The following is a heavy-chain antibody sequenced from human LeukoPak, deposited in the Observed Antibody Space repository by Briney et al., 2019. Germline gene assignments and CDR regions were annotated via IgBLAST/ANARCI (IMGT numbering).Heavy chain of an antibody. CDR1: GFTFSSYA. V-gene: IGHV3-23*01. J-gene: IGHJ4*02. D-gene: IGHD3-10*01. CDR3: AKDSGTGAYYYGSGAIDY. CDR2: ISGSGGST. Sequence: GGSLRLSCAASGFTFSSYAMSWVRQAPGKGLEWVSAISGSGGSTYYADSVKGRFTISRDNSKNTLYLQMNSLRAEDTAVYYCAKDSGTGAYYYGSGAIDYWGQGTLVTVSS.